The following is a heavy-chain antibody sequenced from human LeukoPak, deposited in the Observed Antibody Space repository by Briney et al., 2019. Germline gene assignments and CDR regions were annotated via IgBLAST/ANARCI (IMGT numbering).Heavy chain of an antibody. Sequence: ASVKLSCKASGYTFTNNGISWMRQAPGQAPEWMGWISPYNGNTHYTPNLRGRLTMTTDTSTSTAYMELGSLTSDDTAVYYCTRDTIYAKGDYWGQGTLVTVSS. CDR1: GYTFTNNG. CDR3: TRDTIYAKGDY. D-gene: IGHD2/OR15-2a*01. V-gene: IGHV1-18*01. J-gene: IGHJ4*02. CDR2: ISPYNGNT.